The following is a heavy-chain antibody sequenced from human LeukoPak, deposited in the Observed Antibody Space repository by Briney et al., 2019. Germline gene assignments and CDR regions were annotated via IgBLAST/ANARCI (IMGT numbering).Heavy chain of an antibody. Sequence: GASVKVSCKASGYTFTGYYMHWVRQAPGQGLEWMGWINPNSGGTNYAQKFQGWVTMTRDTSISTAYMELSRLRSDDTAVYYCARGASSGWKTNNYGMDVWGKGTTVTVSS. CDR1: GYTFTGYY. D-gene: IGHD6-19*01. CDR3: ARGASSGWKTNNYGMDV. V-gene: IGHV1-2*04. CDR2: INPNSGGT. J-gene: IGHJ6*04.